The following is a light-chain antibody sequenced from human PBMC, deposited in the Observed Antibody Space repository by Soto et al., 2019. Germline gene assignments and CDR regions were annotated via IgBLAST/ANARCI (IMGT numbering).Light chain of an antibody. CDR2: DAS. J-gene: IGKJ5*01. V-gene: IGKV3-15*01. Sequence: ERVLTQIPVTPSMSPGETATLCCRGSVTVATNVAWYQQTPGQAPRLLIYDASARATGIPDRFSGSGFGTEFTLTITSLQSEDFAVYYCQQYSSSPSFGQGTRVEIK. CDR1: VTVATN. CDR3: QQYSSSPS.